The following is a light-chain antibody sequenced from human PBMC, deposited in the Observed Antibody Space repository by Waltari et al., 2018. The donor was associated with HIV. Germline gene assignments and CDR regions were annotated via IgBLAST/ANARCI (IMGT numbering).Light chain of an antibody. V-gene: IGKV2-28*01. CDR1: QSLLSRNGNNY. J-gene: IGKJ4*01. CDR2: VGS. Sequence: DVVMTQSPLSLRVTPGEPASISCRSSQSLLSRNGNNYLDWYLQKPGQSPQLLIYVGSNRASGVPDRFSGSGSGTDFTLKISRVEAEDVGFYYCMQALEAPLTFGGGTKVQIK. CDR3: MQALEAPLT.